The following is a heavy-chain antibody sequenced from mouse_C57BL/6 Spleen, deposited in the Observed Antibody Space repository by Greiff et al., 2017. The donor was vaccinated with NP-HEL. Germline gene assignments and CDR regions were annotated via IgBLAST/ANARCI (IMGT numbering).Heavy chain of an antibody. CDR1: GYTFTSYW. V-gene: IGHV1-55*01. D-gene: IGHD1-1*01. CDR2: IYPGSGST. Sequence: QVQLQQPGAELVKPGASVKMSCKASGYTFTSYWITWVKQRPGQGLEWIGDIYPGSGSTNYNEKFKSKATLTVDTSSSTAYMQLSSLTSEDSAVYYCARHITTVGGDYWCQGTTLTVSS. CDR3: ARHITTVGGDY. J-gene: IGHJ2*01.